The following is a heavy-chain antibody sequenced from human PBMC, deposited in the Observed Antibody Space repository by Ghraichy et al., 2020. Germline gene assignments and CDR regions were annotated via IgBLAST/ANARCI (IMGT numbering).Heavy chain of an antibody. V-gene: IGHV3-48*02. D-gene: IGHD4-23*01. CDR3: ARGSTVVRFFYYDGMDV. J-gene: IGHJ6*02. CDR2: ITSSSRTR. CDR1: GFTFSSHS. Sequence: GGSLRLSCVGSGFTFSSHSMNWVRQAPGKSLEWVSYITSSSRTRAYADSVKGRFTISRDNAQNSLYLQMTSLRDEDTAVYYCARGSTVVRFFYYDGMDVWGQGATFTVSS.